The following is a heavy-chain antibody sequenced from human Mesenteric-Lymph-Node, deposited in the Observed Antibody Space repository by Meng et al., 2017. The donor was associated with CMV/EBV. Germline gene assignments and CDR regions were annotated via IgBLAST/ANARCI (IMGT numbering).Heavy chain of an antibody. Sequence: SVKVSCKASGGTFSSYAISWVRQAPGQGPEWMGGIIPMFDTTNYAQKFQGRVTITTDESTSTAYMELSSLKSEDTAVYYCARGGWEDNLVEPAPRFNWFDPWGQGTLVTVSS. CDR2: IIPMFDTT. V-gene: IGHV1-69*05. CDR3: ARGGWEDNLVEPAPRFNWFDP. CDR1: GGTFSSYA. D-gene: IGHD1-14*01. J-gene: IGHJ5*02.